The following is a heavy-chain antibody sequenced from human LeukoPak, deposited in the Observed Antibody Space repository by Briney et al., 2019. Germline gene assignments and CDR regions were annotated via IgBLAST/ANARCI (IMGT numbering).Heavy chain of an antibody. J-gene: IGHJ6*02. D-gene: IGHD2-15*01. CDR1: GFTVSSNY. V-gene: IGHV3-66*01. CDR2: IYSGGST. CDR3: ARGPVVVVAATPVHYYGMDV. Sequence: GGSLRLSCAASGFTVSSNYMSWVRQAPGKGLEWVSVIYSGGSTYYADSVKGRFTISRDNSKNTLYLQMNSLRAEDTAVYYCARGPVVVVAATPVHYYGMDVWGQGTTVTVSS.